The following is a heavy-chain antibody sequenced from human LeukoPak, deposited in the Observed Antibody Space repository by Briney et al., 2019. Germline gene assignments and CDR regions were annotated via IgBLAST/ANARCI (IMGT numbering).Heavy chain of an antibody. D-gene: IGHD6-6*01. CDR3: ARQAEPRSSIAARDNWFDP. Sequence: SETLSLTCTVYGGSFSGYYWSWIRQPPGKGLEWIGEINHSGSTNYNPSLKSRVTISVDTSKNQFSLKLSSVTAADTAVYYCARQAEPRSSIAARDNWFDPWGQGTLVTVSS. CDR2: INHSGST. V-gene: IGHV4-34*01. J-gene: IGHJ5*02. CDR1: GGSFSGYY.